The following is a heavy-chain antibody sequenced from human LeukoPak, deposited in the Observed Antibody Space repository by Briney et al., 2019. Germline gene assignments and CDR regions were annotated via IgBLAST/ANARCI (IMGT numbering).Heavy chain of an antibody. CDR2: IHTSGST. V-gene: IGHV4-61*02. D-gene: IGHD2-2*01. CDR3: AREVYCSSTSCPRGGYNWFDP. Sequence: SQTLSLTCTVSGGSITSGSYYWSWLGPPAGQGLEWIGRIHTSGSTNYNPSLKSRVTISVDTSKNQFSLKLSSVTAADTAVYYCAREVYCSSTSCPRGGYNWFDPWGQGTLVTVSS. CDR1: GGSITSGSYY. J-gene: IGHJ5*02.